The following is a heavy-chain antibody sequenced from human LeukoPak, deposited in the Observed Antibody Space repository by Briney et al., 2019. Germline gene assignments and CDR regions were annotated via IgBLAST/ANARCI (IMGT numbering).Heavy chain of an antibody. CDR1: GYTFTSYY. CDR3: ARSYCSGGSCYGGLNWFDL. D-gene: IGHD2-15*01. CDR2: INPSGGST. J-gene: IGHJ5*02. V-gene: IGHV1-46*01. Sequence: ASVKVSCKASGYTFTSYYMHWVRQAPGQGLEWMGIINPSGGSTSYAQKFQGRVTMTRDMSTSTVYMELSSLRSEDTAVYYCARSYCSGGSCYGGLNWFDLWGQGTLVTVSS.